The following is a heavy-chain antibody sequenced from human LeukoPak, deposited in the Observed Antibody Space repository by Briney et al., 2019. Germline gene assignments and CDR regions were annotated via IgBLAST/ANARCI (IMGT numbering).Heavy chain of an antibody. CDR1: GYTFTSYY. CDR3: AGDYGGNSAFDY. CDR2: INPSGGST. V-gene: IGHV1-46*01. D-gene: IGHD4-23*01. J-gene: IGHJ4*02. Sequence: GASVKVSCKASGYTFTSYYMHWVRQAPGQGLEWMGIINPSGGSTSYAQKFQGRVTTARDTSTSTVYMELSSLRSEDTAVYYCAGDYGGNSAFDYWGQGTLDTVSS.